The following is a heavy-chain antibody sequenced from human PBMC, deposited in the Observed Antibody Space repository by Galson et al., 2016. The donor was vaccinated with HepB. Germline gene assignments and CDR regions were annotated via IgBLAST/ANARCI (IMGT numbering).Heavy chain of an antibody. V-gene: IGHV4-39*01. D-gene: IGHD6-19*01. CDR3: ARQDRAGLVNF. J-gene: IGHJ3*01. CDR2: IYYSGTT. Sequence: ETXSLTCTVXXXSIXXXSXXXAWIXQPPGKGLEWIGSIYYSGTTPYNPSLQSRVTISVDTSKNQFSLSLTFVTAADTAVYSCARQDRAGLVNFWGQGTMVTVSS. CDR1: XXSIXXXSXX.